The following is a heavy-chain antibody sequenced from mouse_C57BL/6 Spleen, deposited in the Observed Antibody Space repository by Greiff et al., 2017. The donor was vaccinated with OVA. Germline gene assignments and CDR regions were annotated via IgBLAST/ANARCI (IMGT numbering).Heavy chain of an antibody. Sequence: QVQLQQPGAELVRPGSSVKLSCKASGYTFTSYWMDWVKQRPGQGLEWIGNIYPSDSETHYNQKFKDKATLTVDKSSSTAYMQLSSLTSEDSAVYYCARYAYYGNYGFAYWGQGTLVTVSA. J-gene: IGHJ3*01. CDR3: ARYAYYGNYGFAY. V-gene: IGHV1-61*01. CDR1: GYTFTSYW. CDR2: IYPSDSET. D-gene: IGHD2-10*01.